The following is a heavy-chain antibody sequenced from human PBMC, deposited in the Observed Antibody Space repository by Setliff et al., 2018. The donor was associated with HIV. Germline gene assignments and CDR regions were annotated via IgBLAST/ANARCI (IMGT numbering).Heavy chain of an antibody. V-gene: IGHV1-3*03. CDR3: AREGAAAGLDLDY. Sequence: ASVKVSCKASGYTFTSYVMHWMRQAPGQRLEWIGWINTVNGNRKYSQESQGRITITMDTSASTVYMEVSSLRSEDMAVYYCAREGAAAGLDLDYWGQGTLVTVSS. CDR1: GYTFTSYV. J-gene: IGHJ4*02. CDR2: INTVNGNR. D-gene: IGHD6-13*01.